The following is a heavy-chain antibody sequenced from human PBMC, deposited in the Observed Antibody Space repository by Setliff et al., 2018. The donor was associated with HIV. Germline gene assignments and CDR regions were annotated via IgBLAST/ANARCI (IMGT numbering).Heavy chain of an antibody. J-gene: IGHJ4*02. CDR1: GYTFTNYD. CDR3: AKGHSGNDY. V-gene: IGHV1-8*02. Sequence: ASVQVSCKASGYTFTNYDINWVRQATGQGLEWMGRMNPNSGNTEYAQQFQGRVTMTRNTSISTAYMELSSLRSEDTAIYYCAKGHSGNDYWGQGTLVTVSS. D-gene: IGHD1-1*01. CDR2: MNPNSGNT.